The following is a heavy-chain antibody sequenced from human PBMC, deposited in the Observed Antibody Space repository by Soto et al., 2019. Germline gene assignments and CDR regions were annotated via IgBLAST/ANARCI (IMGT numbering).Heavy chain of an antibody. J-gene: IGHJ4*02. D-gene: IGHD5-12*01. CDR1: DDSTRSRYW. CDR3: ARANGGYDKNFDY. V-gene: IGHV4-4*02. Sequence: SETLSLTCGVSDDSTRSRYWWTWIRRPPGKGLEWIGEVYHSGTTYYNPSLKSRVTISVDRSKNQFSLKLSSVTAADTAVYYCARANGGYDKNFDYWGQGTLVTVSS. CDR2: VYHSGTT.